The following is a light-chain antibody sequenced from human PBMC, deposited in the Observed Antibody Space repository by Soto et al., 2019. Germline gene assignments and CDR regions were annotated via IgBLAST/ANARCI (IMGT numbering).Light chain of an antibody. Sequence: EIVLTQSPGTLSLSSGERATLSCRASQSVSSSYLAWYQQKPGQAPRLLIYGASSRATGIPDRFSGSGSGTDFTLTISRLEPEDFAVYYCQQYGSPRTFGQGTKVDIK. CDR2: GAS. CDR1: QSVSSSY. V-gene: IGKV3-20*01. J-gene: IGKJ1*01. CDR3: QQYGSPRT.